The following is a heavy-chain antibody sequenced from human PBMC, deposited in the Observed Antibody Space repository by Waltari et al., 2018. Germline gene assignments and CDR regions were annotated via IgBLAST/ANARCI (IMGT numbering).Heavy chain of an antibody. V-gene: IGHV4-59*08. Sequence: HVQLQESGPGLVKPSETLSLTCTVSAAFPSADHWPWIRQAPGKGLEWMAYLRNTGGTKCTPSLESRVTVSAVTSKKQFSLRLTSVTAADTAVYYCARVPTRYYDSLGWGFFDQWGQGILVTVSS. CDR1: AAFPSADH. CDR2: LRNTGGT. J-gene: IGHJ4*02. CDR3: ARVPTRYYDSLGWGFFDQ. D-gene: IGHD3-22*01.